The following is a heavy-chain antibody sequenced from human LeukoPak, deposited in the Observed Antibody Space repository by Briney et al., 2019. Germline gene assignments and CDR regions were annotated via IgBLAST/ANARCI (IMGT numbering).Heavy chain of an antibody. CDR2: IYYSGST. J-gene: IGHJ4*02. D-gene: IGHD4-23*01. CDR3: ARVGTYGGDDY. V-gene: IGHV4-59*01. CDR1: GGSISSYY. Sequence: SETLSLTCTVSGGSISSYYWSWIRQPPGKGLEWIGYIYYSGSTNYNPSLKSRVNISVDTSKNQFSLKLSSVTAADTAVYYCARVGTYGGDDYWGQGTLVTVSS.